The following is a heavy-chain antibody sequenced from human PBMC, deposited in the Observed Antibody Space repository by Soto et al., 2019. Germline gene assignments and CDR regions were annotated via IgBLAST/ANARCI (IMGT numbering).Heavy chain of an antibody. V-gene: IGHV4-39*01. Sequence: QLQLQESGPGLVQPSETLSLTCTVSGGSSSSRSYYWAWIRQPPGKGLEWIGSMYYSGTTYYNPSLKSRGTTSVDTSKNQFSLRLNSVTAADTALYYCASQICTSAGCSDVEHFDFWGQGTLVTVSS. CDR1: GGSSSSRSYY. CDR3: ASQICTSAGCSDVEHFDF. J-gene: IGHJ4*02. CDR2: MYYSGTT. D-gene: IGHD2-2*01.